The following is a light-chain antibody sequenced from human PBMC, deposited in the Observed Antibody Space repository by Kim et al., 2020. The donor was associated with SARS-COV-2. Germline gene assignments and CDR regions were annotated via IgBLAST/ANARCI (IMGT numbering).Light chain of an antibody. CDR1: QSISSTH. J-gene: IGKJ2*01. Sequence: SPGERATLSCRASQSISSTHLAWYQQQPGQVPRLLIYAASYRAPGTPARFSGSGSGTDFTLTISGLEPEDFAVYYCQQYGDSPLGTFGQGTKLEI. CDR3: QQYGDSPLGT. CDR2: AAS. V-gene: IGKV3-20*01.